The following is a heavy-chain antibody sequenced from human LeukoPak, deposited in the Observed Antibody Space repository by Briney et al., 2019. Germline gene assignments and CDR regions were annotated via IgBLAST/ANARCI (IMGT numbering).Heavy chain of an antibody. CDR2: IYTSGST. D-gene: IGHD1-26*01. Sequence: SETLSLTCTVSGGSISSYYWSWIRQPAGKGLEWIGRIYTSGSTNYNPSLKSRVTMSVDTSKNQFSLKLSSVTAADTAVYYCAREIVGATGYYYYYMDVWGKGTTVTVSS. V-gene: IGHV4-4*07. CDR3: AREIVGATGYYYYYMDV. CDR1: GGSISSYY. J-gene: IGHJ6*03.